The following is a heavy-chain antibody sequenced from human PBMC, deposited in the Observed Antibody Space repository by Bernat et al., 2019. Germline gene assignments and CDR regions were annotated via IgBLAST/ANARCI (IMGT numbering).Heavy chain of an antibody. J-gene: IGHJ4*02. CDR2: ISYDGSNK. D-gene: IGHD6-19*01. CDR1: GFTFSSYG. CDR3: AKVYSSGWYGNWYYFDY. Sequence: QVQLVESGGGVVQSGRSLRLSCAASGFTFSSYGMHWVRQAPGKGLEWVAVISYDGSNKYYADSVKGRFTISRDNSKNTLYLQMNSLRAEDTAVYYCAKVYSSGWYGNWYYFDYWGQGTLVTVSS. V-gene: IGHV3-30*18.